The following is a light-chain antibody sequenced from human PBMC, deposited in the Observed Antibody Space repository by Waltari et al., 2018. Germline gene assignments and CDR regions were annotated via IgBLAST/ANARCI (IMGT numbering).Light chain of an antibody. Sequence: QSVLTQPPSASGTPGQRVSMSCSGSSSNIGRSSVSWYQQVPGTAPKLLIYRNNLRPSGVPDRFSGSKSGTSASLAISGLRSEDEADYYCAAWDDSLSGRFFGSGTKVTVL. CDR1: SSNIGRSS. CDR2: RNN. J-gene: IGLJ1*01. CDR3: AAWDDSLSGRF. V-gene: IGLV1-47*01.